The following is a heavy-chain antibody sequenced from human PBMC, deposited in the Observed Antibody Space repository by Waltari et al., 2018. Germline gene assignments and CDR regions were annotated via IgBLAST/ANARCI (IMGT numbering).Heavy chain of an antibody. D-gene: IGHD4-17*01. Sequence: EVLLVESGGGLIQPGGSLRLSCAVSGFSVSNSFMTWVRQAPGKGLESVAVIYSDDKIHYADSVKGRFTISTDNSRNTLHLQMTSLRPDDTAVYYCAREGGAYSDYNAFDVWGQGTVVTVSS. V-gene: IGHV3-53*01. J-gene: IGHJ3*01. CDR3: AREGGAYSDYNAFDV. CDR1: GFSVSNSF. CDR2: IYSDDKI.